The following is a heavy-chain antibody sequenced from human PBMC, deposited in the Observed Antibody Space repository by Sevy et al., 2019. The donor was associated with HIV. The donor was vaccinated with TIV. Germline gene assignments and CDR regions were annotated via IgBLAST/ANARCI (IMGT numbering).Heavy chain of an antibody. Sequence: GGSLRLSCTASGFTFSSFSMNWVRQAPGKGLEWVSAINSRGTYIYYADSVKGRFTISRDNAKNSLYLQMNGLRAEDTAVYYCARDCSGGSCYWEGLDYWGQGTLVTVSS. J-gene: IGHJ4*02. D-gene: IGHD2-15*01. CDR2: INSRGTYI. CDR1: GFTFSSFS. CDR3: ARDCSGGSCYWEGLDY. V-gene: IGHV3-21*04.